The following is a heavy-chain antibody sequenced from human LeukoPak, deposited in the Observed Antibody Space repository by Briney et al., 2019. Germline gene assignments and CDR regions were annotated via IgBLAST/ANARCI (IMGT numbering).Heavy chain of an antibody. CDR2: IYYSGST. CDR3: ARADGDYVFDY. V-gene: IGHV4-59*01. J-gene: IGHJ4*02. Sequence: SETLSLTCTVSGGSISSYYRSWIRQPPGKGLEWIGYIYYSGSTNYNPSLKSRVTISVDTSKNQFSLKLSSVTAADTAVYYCARADGDYVFDYWGQGTLVTVSS. D-gene: IGHD4-17*01. CDR1: GGSISSYY.